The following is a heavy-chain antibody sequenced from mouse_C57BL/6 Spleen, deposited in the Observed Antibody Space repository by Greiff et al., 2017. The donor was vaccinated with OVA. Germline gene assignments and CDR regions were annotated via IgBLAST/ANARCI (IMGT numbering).Heavy chain of an antibody. D-gene: IGHD3-2*02. CDR2: INPSTGGT. CDR3: ARESSGYLFDY. Sequence: VQLKQSGPELVKPGASVKISCKASGYSFTGYYMNWVKQSPEKSLEWIGEINPSTGGTTYNQKFKAKATLTVDKSSSTAYMQLKSLTSEDSAVYYCARESSGYLFDYWGQGTTLTVSS. V-gene: IGHV1-42*01. J-gene: IGHJ2*01. CDR1: GYSFTGYY.